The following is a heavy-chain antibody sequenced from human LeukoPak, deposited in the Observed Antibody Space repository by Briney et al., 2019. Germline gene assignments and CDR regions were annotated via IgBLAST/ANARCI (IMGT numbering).Heavy chain of an antibody. D-gene: IGHD6-19*01. CDR3: ASAPGIAVAGYGMDV. J-gene: IGHJ6*02. Sequence: SETLSLTCTVSGGSISSYYWSWIWQPPGKGLEWIGFIYYSGSTNYNSSLKSRVTISVDTSKNQLSLKLNSVTAADTAVYYCASAPGIAVAGYGMDVWGQGTTVTVSS. V-gene: IGHV4-59*01. CDR2: IYYSGST. CDR1: GGSISSYY.